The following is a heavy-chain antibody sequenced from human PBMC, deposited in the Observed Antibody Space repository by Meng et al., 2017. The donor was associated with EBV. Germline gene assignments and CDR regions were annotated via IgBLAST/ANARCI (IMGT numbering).Heavy chain of an antibody. Sequence: QIPLKESGPTLVKPTQTLTLPCTFSGFSISTRGVGVGWIRQPPGKALEWLAIIYWDDDKRYSPSLKSRLTITKDTSKNQVVLTMTNMDPVDAATYYCAHIIAARPFDYWGQGTLVTVSS. CDR3: AHIIAARPFDY. CDR2: IYWDDDK. D-gene: IGHD6-6*01. J-gene: IGHJ4*02. V-gene: IGHV2-5*02. CDR1: GFSISTRGVG.